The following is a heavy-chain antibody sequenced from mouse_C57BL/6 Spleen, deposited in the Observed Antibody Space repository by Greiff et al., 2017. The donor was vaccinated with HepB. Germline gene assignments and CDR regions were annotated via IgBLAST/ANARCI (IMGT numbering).Heavy chain of an antibody. CDR2: INPNNGGT. CDR1: GYTFTDYY. Sequence: EVQLQQSGPELVKPGASVKISCKASGYTFTDYYMNWVKQSHGKSLEWIGDINPNNGGTSYNQKFKGKATLTVDKSSSTDYMELRSLTSEDSAVYYCARNAYYYAMDYWGQGTSVTVSS. CDR3: ARNAYYYAMDY. V-gene: IGHV1-26*01. J-gene: IGHJ4*01.